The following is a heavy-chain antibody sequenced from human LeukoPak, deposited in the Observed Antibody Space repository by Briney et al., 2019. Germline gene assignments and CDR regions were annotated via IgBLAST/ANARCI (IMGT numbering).Heavy chain of an antibody. Sequence: ASVKVSCKASGYTFTGYYIHWVRQAPGQGLEWMGRINPNSGGTDYAQNFQGRVTVTRDTSISTAYMDLSGLRSDDTAVYYCARDHVGCSSTGCFFDYWGQGTLVTVSS. D-gene: IGHD2-2*01. V-gene: IGHV1-2*06. CDR3: ARDHVGCSSTGCFFDY. CDR2: INPNSGGT. J-gene: IGHJ4*02. CDR1: GYTFTGYY.